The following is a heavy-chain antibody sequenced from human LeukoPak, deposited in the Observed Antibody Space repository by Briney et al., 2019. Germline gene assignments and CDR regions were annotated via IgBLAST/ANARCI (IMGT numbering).Heavy chain of an antibody. V-gene: IGHV3-30*02. CDR3: AKASLSDSSGHYYYMDV. D-gene: IGHD3-3*01. CDR1: GPTFGIIC. Sequence: GRSLRLSSAASGPTFGIICMHWVRQAPGEGLEWVAFIRFVGTSEFYADSVKARFTISRDNSQNTVSLQLNNLRIEDTALYYCAKASLSDSSGHYYYMDVWGKGTAVTVSS. CDR2: IRFVGTSE. J-gene: IGHJ6*03.